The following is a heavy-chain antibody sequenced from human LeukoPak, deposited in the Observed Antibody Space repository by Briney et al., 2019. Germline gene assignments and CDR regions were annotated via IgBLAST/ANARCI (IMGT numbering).Heavy chain of an antibody. CDR3: ARDQLLYGSGSYYAS. Sequence: ASVKVSCKASGYTFSRFGISWVRQAPGQGLEWMGWISAYNGNTNYAQNLQGRVTMTADTSTSTAYMELRSLRSDDTAVYFCARDQLLYGSGSYYASWSQGTLVTVSS. V-gene: IGHV1-18*01. CDR1: GYTFSRFG. D-gene: IGHD3-10*01. J-gene: IGHJ4*02. CDR2: ISAYNGNT.